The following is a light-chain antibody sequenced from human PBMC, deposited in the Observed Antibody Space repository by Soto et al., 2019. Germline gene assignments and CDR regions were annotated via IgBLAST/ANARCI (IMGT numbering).Light chain of an antibody. CDR2: DAS. Sequence: DIQMTQSPSTLSASVGDRVTITCRASQSISSWLAWYQQKPGKAPKLLIYDASSLESGVPSRFSGSGSGTEFTLTISSLQPDDFATYYCQQYNSYSPAFGPGTKVDI. CDR3: QQYNSYSPA. V-gene: IGKV1-5*01. J-gene: IGKJ3*01. CDR1: QSISSW.